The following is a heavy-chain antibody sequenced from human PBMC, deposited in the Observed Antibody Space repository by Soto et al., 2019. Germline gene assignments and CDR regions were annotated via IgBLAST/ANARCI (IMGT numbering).Heavy chain of an antibody. J-gene: IGHJ6*02. D-gene: IGHD6-6*01. CDR2: IIPVSPIA. CDR3: ARGLDDFYYYAMDV. V-gene: IGHV1-69*17. CDR1: GGTFSSFG. Sequence: QVQLVQSGAEVRKPGSSVKVSCKASGGTFSSFGINWVRQAPGQGLEWMGGIIPVSPIANYAQKFQGRLTITADKSTNTAYMELTNLRSEDTAVYFCARGLDDFYYYAMDVWGQGTTVTVSS.